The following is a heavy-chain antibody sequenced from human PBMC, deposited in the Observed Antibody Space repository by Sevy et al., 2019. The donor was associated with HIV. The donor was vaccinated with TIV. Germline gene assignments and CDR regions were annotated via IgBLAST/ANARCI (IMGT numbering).Heavy chain of an antibody. CDR3: AGPSRYCSSTSCSRPYYYYMDV. D-gene: IGHD2-2*01. Sequence: SETLSLTCSVSGGSISSSSYYWGWIRQPPGKGLEWIGSIYYSRSTYYNPSLKSRVPISADTSKNQFSLKLSSVTAADTAVYYCAGPSRYCSSTSCSRPYYYYMDVWGKGTTVTVSS. CDR2: IYYSRST. CDR1: GGSISSSSYY. V-gene: IGHV4-39*01. J-gene: IGHJ6*03.